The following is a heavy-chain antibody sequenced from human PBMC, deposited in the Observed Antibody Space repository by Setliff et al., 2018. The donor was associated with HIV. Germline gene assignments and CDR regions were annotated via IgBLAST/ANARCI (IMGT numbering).Heavy chain of an antibody. CDR2: ICGSDGAT. CDR3: AQDPRPDYTGQYFFFAY. CDR1: GIIFTKCG. D-gene: IGHD2-2*02. Sequence: PGGSLRLSCAASGIIFTKCGLSWVRQAPGKGPEWISGICGSDGATYYADSVKGRFTISRDSSKSTLYLQMNGLRAEDTAVYYCAQDPRPDYTGQYFFFAYWGQGALVTVSS. J-gene: IGHJ4*02. V-gene: IGHV3-23*01.